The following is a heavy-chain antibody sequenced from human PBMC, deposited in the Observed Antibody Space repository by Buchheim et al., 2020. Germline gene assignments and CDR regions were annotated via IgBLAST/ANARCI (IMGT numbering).Heavy chain of an antibody. J-gene: IGHJ4*02. D-gene: IGHD3/OR15-3a*01. Sequence: VQLVESGGGLVKPGGSLRLSCAASGFTFSDYTMNWVRQAPGKGLEWVSSITRYSNYIYYADSVKGRFTISRDDAKNSLSLQMNSLRPEDTAMYYCARDDLRTGYYSLFDYWGQGSL. V-gene: IGHV3-21*01. CDR1: GFTFSDYT. CDR2: ITRYSNYI. CDR3: ARDDLRTGYYSLFDY.